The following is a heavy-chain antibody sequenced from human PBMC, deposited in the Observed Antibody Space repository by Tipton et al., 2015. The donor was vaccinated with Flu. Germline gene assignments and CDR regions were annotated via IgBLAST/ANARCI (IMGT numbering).Heavy chain of an antibody. Sequence: SLRLSCAASGFTFSSYAMHWVRQAPGKGLEWVAVISYDGSNKYYADSVKGRFTISRDNSKNTLYLQMNSLRAEDTAVYYCARDPFGVWNPNFDYWGQGTLVTVSS. CDR3: ARDPFGVWNPNFDY. V-gene: IGHV3-30-3*01. CDR2: ISYDGSNK. CDR1: GFTFSSYA. J-gene: IGHJ4*02. D-gene: IGHD1-1*01.